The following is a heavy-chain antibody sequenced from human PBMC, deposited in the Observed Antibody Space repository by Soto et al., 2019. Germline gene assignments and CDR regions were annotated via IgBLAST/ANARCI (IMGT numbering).Heavy chain of an antibody. D-gene: IGHD1-7*01. Sequence: NPSETLSLTCAVSGGSISSGGYSWSWIRQPPGKGLEWIGYIYHSGSTYYNPSLKSRVTVSVDRSKNQFSLKLSSVTAADTAVYYCACTTGTTGGLFDPWGQGTLVTVSS. J-gene: IGHJ5*02. CDR1: GGSISSGGYS. V-gene: IGHV4-30-2*01. CDR3: ACTTGTTGGLFDP. CDR2: IYHSGST.